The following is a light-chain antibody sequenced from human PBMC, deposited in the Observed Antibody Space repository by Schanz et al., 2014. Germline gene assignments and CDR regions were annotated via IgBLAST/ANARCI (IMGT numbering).Light chain of an antibody. CDR2: ETS. V-gene: IGKV1-5*03. J-gene: IGKJ5*01. Sequence: DIQMTQSPSTLSAAVGDRVTITCRASQTVHNWVAWYQQKPGKAPKILIYETSSLEGGVPSRFSGSGSGTDFTLTISSLQPEDFATYYCQQSYSTPPITFGQGTRLEIK. CDR3: QQSYSTPPIT. CDR1: QTVHNW.